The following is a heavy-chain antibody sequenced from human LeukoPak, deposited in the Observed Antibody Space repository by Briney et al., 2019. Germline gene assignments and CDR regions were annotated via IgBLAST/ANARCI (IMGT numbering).Heavy chain of an antibody. Sequence: GGSLRLSCAASGFTFSSYAMSWVRQAPGKGLEWVSAISGSGGSAYYADSVKGRFTISRDNSKNTLYLQMNSLRAEDTAVYYCARWQWLVPFDYWGQGTLVTVSS. V-gene: IGHV3-23*01. D-gene: IGHD6-19*01. J-gene: IGHJ4*02. CDR2: ISGSGGSA. CDR3: ARWQWLVPFDY. CDR1: GFTFSSYA.